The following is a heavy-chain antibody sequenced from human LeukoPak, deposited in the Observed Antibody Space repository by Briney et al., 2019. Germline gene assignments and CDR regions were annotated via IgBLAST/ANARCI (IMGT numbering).Heavy chain of an antibody. V-gene: IGHV4-59*01. D-gene: IGHD6-13*01. CDR3: ARAGSSWSFDY. CDR1: GGSISSYY. Sequence: PSETLSLTCTVSGGSISSYYWSWIRQPPGKGLEWIGYIYYSGSTNYNPSLKNRVTISVDTSKNQLSLKLTSVTAADTAVYYCARAGSSWSFDYWGQGTLVTVSS. CDR2: IYYSGST. J-gene: IGHJ4*02.